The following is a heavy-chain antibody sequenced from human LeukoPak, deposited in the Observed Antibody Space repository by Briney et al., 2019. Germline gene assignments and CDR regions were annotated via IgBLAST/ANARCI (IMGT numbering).Heavy chain of an antibody. Sequence: PGGSLRLSCAASGFTFSSYDMSWVSHAPGKGLEWVSASGGDGGSTYADSVKGRFTISRDNSENTLYLQMNSLRAEDTATYYCAKALNYWYFDLWGRGNLVTVSS. CDR2: SGGDGGST. CDR3: AKALNYWYFDL. V-gene: IGHV3-23*01. J-gene: IGHJ2*01. CDR1: GFTFSSYD.